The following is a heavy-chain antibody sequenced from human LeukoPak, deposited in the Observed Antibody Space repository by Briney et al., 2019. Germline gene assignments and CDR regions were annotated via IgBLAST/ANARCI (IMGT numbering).Heavy chain of an antibody. D-gene: IGHD1-1*01. J-gene: IGHJ4*02. CDR2: ISSSSSSTI. V-gene: IGHV3-48*01. CDR1: GFTFSSYS. CDR3: ARGTKYYFDY. Sequence: GGSLRLSCAASGFTFSSYSMNWVRQAPGKGLEWVSYISSSSSSTIYYADSVKGRFTISRDNAKNTLYLQMGSLRAEDMAVYYCARGTKYYFDYWGQGTLVTVSS.